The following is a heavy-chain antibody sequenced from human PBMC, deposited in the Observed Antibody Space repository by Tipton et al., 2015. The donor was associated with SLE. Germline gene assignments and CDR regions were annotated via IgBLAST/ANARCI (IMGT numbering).Heavy chain of an antibody. D-gene: IGHD3-10*01. CDR2: IYHSGST. J-gene: IGHJ5*02. Sequence: TLSLTCAVSGGSISSSNWWSWVRQPPGKGLEWIGEIYHSGSTNSNPSLKSRVTISVDKSKNQFSLKLSSVTAADTAVYYCASPYYYGSRSFDPWGQGTLVTVSA. CDR1: GGSISSSNW. V-gene: IGHV4-4*02. CDR3: ASPYYYGSRSFDP.